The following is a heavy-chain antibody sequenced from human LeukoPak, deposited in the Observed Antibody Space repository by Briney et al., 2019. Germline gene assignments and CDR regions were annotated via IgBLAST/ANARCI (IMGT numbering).Heavy chain of an antibody. Sequence: GGSLRLSCAASGFTFSGYWMTWVRQAPGKGLEWVADIKEDGSEKDYVDSVKGRFIISRDNAKKSLYLQMNSLRAEDTAVYYCARDVYSYSSGWTYYYYYMDVWGKGTTVTIPS. D-gene: IGHD6-19*01. CDR3: ARDVYSYSSGWTYYYYYMDV. CDR2: IKEDGSEK. J-gene: IGHJ6*03. CDR1: GFTFSGYW. V-gene: IGHV3-7*01.